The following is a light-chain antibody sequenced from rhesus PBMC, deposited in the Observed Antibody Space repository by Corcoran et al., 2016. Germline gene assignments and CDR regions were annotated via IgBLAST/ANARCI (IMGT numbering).Light chain of an antibody. J-gene: IGKJ4*01. CDR1: QSVSSS. V-gene: IGKV3-42*01. CDR3: QQDYSWPLT. Sequence: EIVMTQSPATLSLSPGERATLSCRASQSVSSSLAWYQQKPGKAPKLLIYGASSRATGIPDRFSGSGSGTEFTLTSSSLEPEDVGVYYCQQDYSWPLTFGGGTKVELK. CDR2: GAS.